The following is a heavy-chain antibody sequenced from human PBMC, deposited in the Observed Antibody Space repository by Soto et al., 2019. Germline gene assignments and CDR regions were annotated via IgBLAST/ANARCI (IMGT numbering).Heavy chain of an antibody. CDR2: ISYDGSNK. Sequence: QVQLVESGGGVVQPGRSLRLSCAASGFTFSSYGMHWVRQAPGKGLEWVAVISYDGSNKYYADSVKGRFTISRDNSKNTLYLQMNSLRAEDTAVYYCAKGLSEDIVVVVAAPADYWGQGTLVTVSS. J-gene: IGHJ4*02. D-gene: IGHD2-15*01. V-gene: IGHV3-30*18. CDR1: GFTFSSYG. CDR3: AKGLSEDIVVVVAAPADY.